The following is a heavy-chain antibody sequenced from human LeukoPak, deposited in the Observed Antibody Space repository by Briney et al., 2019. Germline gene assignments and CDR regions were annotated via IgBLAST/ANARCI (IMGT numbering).Heavy chain of an antibody. CDR3: ARGPLVRVDY. CDR1: GFSFSVYW. V-gene: IGHV3-74*01. CDR2: IKTDGSIT. J-gene: IGHJ4*02. D-gene: IGHD6-6*01. Sequence: GGSLRLSCAASGFSFSVYWMHWVRQAPGKGPVWVSRIKTDGSITDYADSVKGRFTISRDNAKNTLYLQMNSLRAEDTAVYYCARGPLVRVDYWGQGTLVTVSS.